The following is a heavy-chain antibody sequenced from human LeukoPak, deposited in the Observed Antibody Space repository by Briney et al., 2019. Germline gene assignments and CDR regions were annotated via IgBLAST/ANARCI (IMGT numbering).Heavy chain of an antibody. CDR3: AGERGGYGFY. V-gene: IGHV3-48*03. Sequence: GSLRLSCAASGFTFSSYELNWVRQSPGKGLEWISYISSSGSTLYYADSAKGRFTISRDDAKNSLYLQMNSLRGDDTAMYYCAGERGGYGFYWGQGTLVTVSS. CDR2: ISSSGSTL. D-gene: IGHD5-12*01. CDR1: GFTFSSYE. J-gene: IGHJ4*02.